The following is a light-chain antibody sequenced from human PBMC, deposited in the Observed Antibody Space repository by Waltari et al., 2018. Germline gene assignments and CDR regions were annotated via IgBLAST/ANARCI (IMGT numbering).Light chain of an antibody. CDR3: QQTYSSPPS. V-gene: IGKV1-39*01. CDR1: QYINNY. Sequence: DIQMTQSPSSLSASVGDKVTITCRSSQYINNYLNCYQQKPGKAPNILIFGASTLHSGVPSRFSGSGSGTDFTLTSNTLHPEDFATYHCQQTYSSPPSFGQGTKVVIK. J-gene: IGKJ1*01. CDR2: GAS.